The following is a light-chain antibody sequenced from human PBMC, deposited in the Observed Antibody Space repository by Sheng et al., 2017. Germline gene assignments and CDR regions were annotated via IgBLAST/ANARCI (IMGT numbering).Light chain of an antibody. CDR1: QDISNY. CDR3: LQDYNYPRT. Sequence: DIQMTQSPSSLSASVGDRVTITCQASQDISNYLNWYQQKPGKAPKLLIYDASNLETGVPSRFSGSGSGTDFTFTISSLQPEDFATYYCLQDYNYPRTFGQGPSGDQT. CDR2: DAS. V-gene: IGKV1-33*01. J-gene: IGKJ1*01.